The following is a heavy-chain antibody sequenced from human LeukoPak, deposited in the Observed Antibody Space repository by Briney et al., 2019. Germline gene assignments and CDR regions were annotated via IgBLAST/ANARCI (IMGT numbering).Heavy chain of an antibody. D-gene: IGHD3-10*02. Sequence: GGSLRLSCAASGFTFSSHEMNWVRQAPGKGLEWVSYISSSGSTIYYADSVKGRFTVSRDNAKNSLYLQMNSLRAEDTAVYYCAELGITMIGGVWGKGTTVTISS. CDR2: ISSSGSTI. CDR3: AELGITMIGGV. V-gene: IGHV3-48*03. J-gene: IGHJ6*04. CDR1: GFTFSSHE.